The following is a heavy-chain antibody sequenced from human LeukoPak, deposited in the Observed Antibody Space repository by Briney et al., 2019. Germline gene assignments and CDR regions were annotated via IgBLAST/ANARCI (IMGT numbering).Heavy chain of an antibody. Sequence: PGGSLRLSCAASGFTFSSYAMHWVRQAPGKGLEWIGAIHHSGGTYYNPSLKSRVTISIDTSKNHFSLKLTSVTAADTAVYYCARDRTTWGRMGYWGQGTLVTVSS. D-gene: IGHD1-14*01. CDR2: IHHSGGT. CDR3: ARDRTTWGRMGY. CDR1: GFTFSSYA. J-gene: IGHJ4*02. V-gene: IGHV4-38-2*02.